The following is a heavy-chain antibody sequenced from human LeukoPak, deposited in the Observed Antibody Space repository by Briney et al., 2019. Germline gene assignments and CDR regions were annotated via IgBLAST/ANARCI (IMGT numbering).Heavy chain of an antibody. V-gene: IGHV3-23*01. CDR2: IGTSGDT. Sequence: GDSLRLSCVASGFTFNIYPMTWVRQSPGKGLEWVSTIGTSGDTYYADSVKGRFTISRDDSKNTLYLQMHSLGAEDTAVYYCAKSRILDRRGYFDYWGQGTLGTVSS. CDR3: AKSRILDRRGYFDY. CDR1: GFTFNIYP. D-gene: IGHD3-10*01. J-gene: IGHJ4*02.